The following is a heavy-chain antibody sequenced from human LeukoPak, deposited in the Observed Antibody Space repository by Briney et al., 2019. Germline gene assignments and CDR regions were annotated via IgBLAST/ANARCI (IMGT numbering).Heavy chain of an antibody. D-gene: IGHD2-15*01. CDR1: GFTFSNYL. CDR2: ISSTGGTT. Sequence: TGGSLRLSCAASGFTFSNYLMNWVRQAPGKGLEWVSFISSTGGTTYYADSVKGRFTVSRDNAKNSLLLQMSSLRVEDTALYFCARGYSRAAFDTWGPGTLITASS. V-gene: IGHV3-48*01. J-gene: IGHJ3*02. CDR3: ARGYSRAAFDT.